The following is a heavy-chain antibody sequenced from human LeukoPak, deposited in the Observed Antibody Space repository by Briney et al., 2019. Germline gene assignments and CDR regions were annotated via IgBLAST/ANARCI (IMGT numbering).Heavy chain of an antibody. V-gene: IGHV4-39*07. J-gene: IGHJ3*02. CDR1: GGSISSSSYY. D-gene: IGHD3-22*01. CDR2: IYYSGST. CDR3: ARDGAGDSSGYYYHDAFDI. Sequence: PSETLSLTCTVSGGSISSSSYYWGWIRQPPGKGLEWIGSIYYSGSTYYNPSLKSRVTISVDTSKNQFSLKLSSVTAADTAVYYCARDGAGDSSGYYYHDAFDIWGQGTMVTVSS.